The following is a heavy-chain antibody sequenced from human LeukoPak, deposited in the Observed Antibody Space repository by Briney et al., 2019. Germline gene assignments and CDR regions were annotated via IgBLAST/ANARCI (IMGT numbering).Heavy chain of an antibody. J-gene: IGHJ4*02. CDR3: ARDDTSAHFFDY. CDR1: GFTFKIYS. V-gene: IGHV3-21*01. Sequence: GGSLRLSCAASGFTFKIYSMNWVRQAPGKGLEWVSSISTSSSHMYYADSVKGRFTISRDNAKNSLYLQMNALRAEDTAVYYCARDDTSAHFFDYWGQGTLVTVSS. D-gene: IGHD3-10*01. CDR2: ISTSSSHM.